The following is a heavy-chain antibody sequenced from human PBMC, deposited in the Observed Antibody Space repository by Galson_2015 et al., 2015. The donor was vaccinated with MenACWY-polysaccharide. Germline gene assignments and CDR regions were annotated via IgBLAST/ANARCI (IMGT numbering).Heavy chain of an antibody. CDR2: ITSTAGST. CDR3: AKCPSDTSGWYGAKADY. D-gene: IGHD6-19*01. V-gene: IGHV3-23*05. J-gene: IGHJ4*02. CDR1: GFTFSSFV. Sequence: SLRLSCAASGFTFSSFVMSWVRQAPGKGLEWVSAITSTAGSTYYVDSVKGRFTVSRDNSKNTLYLEMNTLRVEDTAVYYCAKCPSDTSGWYGAKADYWGRETLITVSS.